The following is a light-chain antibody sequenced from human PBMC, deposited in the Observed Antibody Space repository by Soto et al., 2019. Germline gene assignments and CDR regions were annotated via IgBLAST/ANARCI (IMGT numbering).Light chain of an antibody. J-gene: IGLJ2*01. CDR1: SSDVGGYNY. CDR2: DVS. V-gene: IGLV2-14*01. Sequence: QSALTQPASVSGSPGQSITISCTGTSSDVGGYNYVSWYQQHPGKAPKLMIYDVSNQPSGVSNRFSGSKSGNTASLTISGLQAEDEADYYCSTYTSSGALGVFGGGTKLTVL. CDR3: STYTSSGALGV.